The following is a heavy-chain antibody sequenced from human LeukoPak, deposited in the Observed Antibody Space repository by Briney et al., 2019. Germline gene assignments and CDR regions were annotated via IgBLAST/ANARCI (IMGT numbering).Heavy chain of an antibody. CDR2: IYYSGST. CDR3: ARPNDYDSSGYYFDY. J-gene: IGHJ4*02. D-gene: IGHD3-22*01. V-gene: IGHV4-39*01. CDR1: GGSISSSSYY. Sequence: SETLSLTCTVSGGSISSSSYYWGWIRQPPGKGLEWIGSIYYSGSTYYNPSLKSRVTISVDTSKNQFSLKLGSVTAADTAVYYCARPNDYDSSGYYFDYWGQGTLVTVSS.